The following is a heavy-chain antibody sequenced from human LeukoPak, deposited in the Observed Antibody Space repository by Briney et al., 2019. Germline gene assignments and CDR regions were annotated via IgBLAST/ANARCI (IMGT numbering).Heavy chain of an antibody. CDR3: ARAHCSSTSCYYYYYYYMDV. J-gene: IGHJ6*03. CDR2: IYYSGSI. Sequence: SETLSLTCTVSGGSISSSSYYWGWIRQPPGKGLEWIGSIYYSGSIYYNPSLKSRVTISVDTSKNQFSLKLSSVTAADTAVYYCARAHCSSTSCYYYYYYYMDVWGKGTTVTVSS. V-gene: IGHV4-39*07. CDR1: GGSISSSSYY. D-gene: IGHD2-2*01.